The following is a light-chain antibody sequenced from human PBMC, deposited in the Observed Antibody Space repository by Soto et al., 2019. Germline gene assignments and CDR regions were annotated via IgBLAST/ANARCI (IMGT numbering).Light chain of an antibody. CDR3: QQSYSTLIT. Sequence: IQMPQYPSSLSASVGDRVTITCRASQSISSYLNWYQQKPGKAPKLLIYAASSLQSGVPSRFSGSGSGTDFTLTISSLQPEDFATYYCQQSYSTLITFGQGTRLEIK. CDR1: QSISSY. CDR2: AAS. J-gene: IGKJ5*01. V-gene: IGKV1-39*01.